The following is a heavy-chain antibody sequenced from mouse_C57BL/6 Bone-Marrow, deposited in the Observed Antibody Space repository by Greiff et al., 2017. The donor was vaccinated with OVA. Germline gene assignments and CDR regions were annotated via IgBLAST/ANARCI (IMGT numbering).Heavy chain of an antibody. Sequence: QVQLKQSGAELARPGASVKLSCKASGYTFTSYGISWVKQRTGQGLEWIGEIYPRSGNTYYNEKFKGKATLTADKSSSTAYMELRSLTSEDSAVDFCARGIYYHYSMDYWGQGTSVTVSS. J-gene: IGHJ4*01. CDR1: GYTFTSYG. D-gene: IGHD2-1*01. CDR2: IYPRSGNT. CDR3: ARGIYYHYSMDY. V-gene: IGHV1-81*01.